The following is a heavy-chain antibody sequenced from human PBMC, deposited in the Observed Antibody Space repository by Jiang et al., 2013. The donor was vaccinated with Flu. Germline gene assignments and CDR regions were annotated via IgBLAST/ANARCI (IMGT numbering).Heavy chain of an antibody. J-gene: IGHJ5*02. D-gene: IGHD3-10*01. CDR2: LILFDSYS. V-gene: IGHV5-10-1*01. Sequence: PGESLRISCRVSGYTFTSYWITWVRQMPGKGLEWMGRLILFDSYSNYNPSFQGHVTISADKSVSTVYLQWSSLRASDTAMYYCARLTDGSGNSNWLDPWGQGTLVTVSS. CDR3: ARLTDGSGNSNWLDP. CDR1: GYTFTSYW.